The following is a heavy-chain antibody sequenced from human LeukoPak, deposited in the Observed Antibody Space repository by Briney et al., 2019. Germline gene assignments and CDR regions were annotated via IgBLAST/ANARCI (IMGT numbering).Heavy chain of an antibody. D-gene: IGHD3-22*01. Sequence: SETLSLTCTVSGGSISSSSYYWGWIRQPPGKGLEWIGSVYYSGSTYYNPSLKSRVTISVDTSKNQFSLELSSVTAADTAVYYCARNLFNYSDSSPFDYWGQGTLVTVSS. CDR1: GGSISSSSYY. CDR2: VYYSGST. V-gene: IGHV4-39*01. J-gene: IGHJ4*02. CDR3: ARNLFNYSDSSPFDY.